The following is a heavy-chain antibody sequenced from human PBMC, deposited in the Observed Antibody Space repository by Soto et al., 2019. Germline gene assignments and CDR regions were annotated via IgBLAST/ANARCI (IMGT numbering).Heavy chain of an antibody. CDR2: ISAYNGNT. CDR1: GYTFTIYG. Sequence: ASVKVSCKASGYTFTIYGISWVRQAPGQGLEWMGWISAYNGNTNYAQKLQGRVTMTTDTSTSTAYMELRSLRSDDTAVYYCARDGMITFGGVIARPADYWGQGTLVTVSS. CDR3: ARDGMITFGGVIARPADY. V-gene: IGHV1-18*01. J-gene: IGHJ4*02. D-gene: IGHD3-16*02.